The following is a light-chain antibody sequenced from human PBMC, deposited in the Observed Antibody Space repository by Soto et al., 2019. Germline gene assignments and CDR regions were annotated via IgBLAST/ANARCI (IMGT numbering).Light chain of an antibody. CDR2: DAS. CDR3: QQLNNWPLT. V-gene: IGKV3-11*01. Sequence: EIVLTQSPATRSLSPGERATLSCRASQSVRSDLAWYQQKPGQAPRLLIYDASRRATGIPARFSGSGSGTDFTLTISSLEPVDFAVYYCQQLNNWPLTFGGGTKVEIK. CDR1: QSVRSD. J-gene: IGKJ4*01.